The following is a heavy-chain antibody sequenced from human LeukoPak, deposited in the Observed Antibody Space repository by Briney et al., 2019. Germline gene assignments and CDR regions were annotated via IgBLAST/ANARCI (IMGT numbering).Heavy chain of an antibody. CDR3: ARDAAVAGIRAFDY. D-gene: IGHD6-19*01. V-gene: IGHV4-61*01. CDR1: GGSVSSGSYY. J-gene: IGHJ4*02. CDR2: IYYSGST. Sequence: SETLSLTCTVSGGSVSSGSYYWSWIRQPPGKGLEWIGYIYYSGSTNYNPSLKSRVTISVDTSKNQFSLKLSSVTAADTAVYYCARDAAVAGIRAFDYWGQGTLVTVSS.